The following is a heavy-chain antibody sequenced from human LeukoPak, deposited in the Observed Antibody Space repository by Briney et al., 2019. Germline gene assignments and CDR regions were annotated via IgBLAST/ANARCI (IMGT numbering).Heavy chain of an antibody. CDR1: GYSFTSYW. J-gene: IGHJ3*01. CDR2: IYPGDSDT. Sequence: GESLKISCKGSGYSFTSYWIGWVRQMPGKGLEWMGIIYPGDSDTRYSPSLQGQVTISADKSISTAYLQWSSLKASDTAMYYCARHLPITMVRGGLPHAIDWGQGTMVTVSS. CDR3: ARHLPITMVRGGLPHAID. V-gene: IGHV5-51*01. D-gene: IGHD3-10*01.